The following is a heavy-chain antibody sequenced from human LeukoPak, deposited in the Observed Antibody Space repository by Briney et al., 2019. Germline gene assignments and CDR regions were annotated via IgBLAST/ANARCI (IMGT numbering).Heavy chain of an antibody. CDR2: IILSFGTA. CDR3: ARDLRFLEWSDRHNYYYYYMDV. V-gene: IGHV1-69*01. J-gene: IGHJ6*03. Sequence: SSVKVSCKASGGTFSSYAISWGRQAPGQGLELLGGIILSFGTANYAPNVHGRVRITADEATSTTYLELSSLRSEDTAVYYCARDLRFLEWSDRHNYYYYYMDVWGKGTTVTVSS. CDR1: GGTFSSYA. D-gene: IGHD3-3*01.